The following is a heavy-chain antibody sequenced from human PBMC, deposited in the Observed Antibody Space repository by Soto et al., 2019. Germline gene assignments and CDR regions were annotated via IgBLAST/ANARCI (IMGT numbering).Heavy chain of an antibody. CDR2: ISYSGST. J-gene: IGHJ3*02. Sequence: QLHLQESGPGLVKPSETLSLTCIVSGGSISSSSYYWGWIRQPPGKGLEWIGSISYSGSTYYNPSLKSRVTVSVDASKNHFSLKLSSVTAADTAVYYCARLSFLDYYDSSGYYLIGAFDIWGQGTMVTVSS. CDR1: GGSISSSSYY. V-gene: IGHV4-39*02. CDR3: ARLSFLDYYDSSGYYLIGAFDI. D-gene: IGHD3-22*01.